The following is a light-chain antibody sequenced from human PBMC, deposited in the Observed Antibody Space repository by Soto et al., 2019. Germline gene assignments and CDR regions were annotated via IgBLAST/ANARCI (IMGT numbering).Light chain of an antibody. CDR1: QVITNF. V-gene: IGKV1-27*01. CDR3: QKYNSAPLT. CDR2: SAS. J-gene: IGKJ4*01. Sequence: IQMTQSPSSLSASVGDRVTITCRASQVITNFLAWYQQKPGKVPRLLIYSASTLQSGVPSRFSGSGSGTDFTLTISSLQPEDVGTYYCQKYNSAPLTFGGGNKVDIK.